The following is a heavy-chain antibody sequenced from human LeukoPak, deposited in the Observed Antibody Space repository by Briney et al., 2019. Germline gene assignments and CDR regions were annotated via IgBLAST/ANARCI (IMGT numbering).Heavy chain of an antibody. J-gene: IGHJ4*02. CDR2: IISKGDGGTT. V-gene: IGHV3-15*01. CDR3: LAQYYFDY. CDR1: GFSVSDAY. Sequence: PGGSRRLSCAASGFSVSDAYMSWVRQIPGKRLEWIGRIISKGDGGTTDYAAPVKDRFIISRDDSKGTVYLQLNSLRTDDTAVYYCLAQYYFDYWGRGTLVTVSS. D-gene: IGHD5-12*01.